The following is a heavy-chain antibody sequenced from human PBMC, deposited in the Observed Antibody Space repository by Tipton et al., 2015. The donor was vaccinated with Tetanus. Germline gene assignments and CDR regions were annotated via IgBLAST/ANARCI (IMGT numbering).Heavy chain of an antibody. CDR3: ARDSGVEGSMDV. CDR1: GFTLSRYT. CDR2: ISSSSRYI. V-gene: IGHV3-21*01. J-gene: IGHJ6*03. D-gene: IGHD3-10*01. Sequence: QLVQSGGGLVKPGGSLRLSCAASGFTLSRYTLNWVRQAPGKGLEWVSSISSSSRYIYYADSVKGRFTISRDNAKNSLYLQMNSLRDGDTAVYYCARDSGVEGSMDVWGKGTTVTVSS.